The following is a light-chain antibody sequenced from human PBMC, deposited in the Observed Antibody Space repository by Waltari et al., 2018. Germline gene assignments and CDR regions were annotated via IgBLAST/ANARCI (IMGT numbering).Light chain of an antibody. J-gene: IGKJ1*01. CDR1: QGIRAD. V-gene: IGKV1-6*01. CDR2: CTS. CDR3: LQDHSYPRT. Sequence: AIQMTQSLSSLCASVGDRVTITCRASQGIRADLGWYQQKPGNAPKLRIYCTSILQSGVPSRFSGSVSDKDFTLTISSLQPEDFATYYCLQDHSYPRTFGQGTRVEIK.